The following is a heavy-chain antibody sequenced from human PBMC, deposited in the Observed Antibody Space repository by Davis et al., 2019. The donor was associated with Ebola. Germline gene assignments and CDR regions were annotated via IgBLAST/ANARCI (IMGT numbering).Heavy chain of an antibody. CDR3: AAEDYNDGTCCSFDH. V-gene: IGHV1-58*01. CDR2: VIVASGNT. D-gene: IGHD3-22*01. J-gene: IGHJ4*02. CDR1: GFSFTNSA. Sequence: SVKVSCKTSGFSFTNSAVQWVRQAPGERLEWIGWVIVASGNTKYTQNLQGRLIITSDTSTGTAYMELSRLTTEDTAVYYCAAEDYNDGTCCSFDHWGQGTLVTVSS.